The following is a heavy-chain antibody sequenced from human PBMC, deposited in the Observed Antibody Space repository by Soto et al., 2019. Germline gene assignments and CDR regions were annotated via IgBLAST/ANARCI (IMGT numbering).Heavy chain of an antibody. J-gene: IGHJ2*01. CDR2: MYYSGST. CDR1: GGSISNYY. D-gene: IGHD1-7*01. V-gene: IGHV4-59*08. CDR3: ADPATTENYTHTLRGRSSDL. Sequence: PSETLSLTCTVSGGSISNYYWNWIRQPPGKGLEWIGYMYYSGSTNYNPSLKSRVTISVDTSKNQISLKLSSVTAADTAVYYCADPATTENYTHTLRGRSSDL.